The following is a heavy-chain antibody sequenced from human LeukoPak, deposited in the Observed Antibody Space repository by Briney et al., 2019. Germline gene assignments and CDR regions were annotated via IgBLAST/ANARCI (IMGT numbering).Heavy chain of an antibody. J-gene: IGHJ6*02. CDR2: IVVGSGNT. CDR1: GFTFTSSA. V-gene: IGHV1-58*02. CDR3: AADTGKRIAEAGSGYYYYGMDV. Sequence: SVKVSCKASGFTFTSSAMQWVRQARGQRLEWIGWIVVGSGNTNYAQKFQERVTITRDMSTSTAYMELSSLRSEDTAVYYCAADTGKRIAEAGSGYYYYGMDVWGQGTTVTVSS. D-gene: IGHD6-19*01.